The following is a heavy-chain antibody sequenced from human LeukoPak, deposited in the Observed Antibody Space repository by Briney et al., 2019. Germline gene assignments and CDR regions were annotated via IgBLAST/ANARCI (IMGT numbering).Heavy chain of an antibody. Sequence: GGSLRLSCAASGFTVSSNYMSWVRQAPGKGPEWVSVIYSGGSTYYADSVKGRFTISRHNSENTLYLQMNSLRAEDTAVYYCARALPPRGMATIMGAFDIWGQGTMVTVSS. V-gene: IGHV3-53*04. CDR1: GFTVSSNY. CDR2: IYSGGST. J-gene: IGHJ3*02. CDR3: ARALPPRGMATIMGAFDI. D-gene: IGHD5-24*01.